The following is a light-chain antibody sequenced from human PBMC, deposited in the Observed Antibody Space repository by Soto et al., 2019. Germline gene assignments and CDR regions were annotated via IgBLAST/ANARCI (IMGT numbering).Light chain of an antibody. V-gene: IGLV2-8*01. J-gene: IGLJ2*01. CDR3: TSYAGSSIPVV. CDR2: DVT. CDR1: SSDVVKYNF. Sequence: QSVLTQPPSASGSPGQSVTISCTGASSDVVKYNFASGYQQHPGKAPKLRIYDVTERPSGVPDRFSGSKSGNTASLTVSGLQAEDEADYYCTSYAGSSIPVVFGGGTQLPVL.